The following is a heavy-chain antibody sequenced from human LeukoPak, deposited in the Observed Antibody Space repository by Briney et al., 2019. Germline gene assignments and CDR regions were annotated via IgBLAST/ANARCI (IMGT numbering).Heavy chain of an antibody. CDR1: GFTFSSYG. CDR2: IWYDGSNK. Sequence: GRSLRLSCAASGFTFSSYGMHWVRQAPGKGLEWVAVIWYDGSNKYYADSVKGRFTISRDNSKNTLYLQMNSLRAEDTAVYYCARAGDYYDSTYYFDYWGQGTLVTVSS. CDR3: ARAGDYYDSTYYFDY. D-gene: IGHD3-22*01. V-gene: IGHV3-33*01. J-gene: IGHJ4*02.